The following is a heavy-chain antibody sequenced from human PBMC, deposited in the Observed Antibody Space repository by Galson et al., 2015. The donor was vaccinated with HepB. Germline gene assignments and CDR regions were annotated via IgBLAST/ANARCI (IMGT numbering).Heavy chain of an antibody. CDR3: VASRNY. CDR2: IYTNGNI. J-gene: IGHJ4*02. D-gene: IGHD1-14*01. Sequence: SLRLSCAGSGLSVSTNYMSWVRQAPGKGLEWVAVIYTNGNIFYSDSVKGRFTMSRQFSKDAVYLQLNNVRPEDSALYYCVASRNYWGQGVLVTVSS. V-gene: IGHV3-53*04. CDR1: GLSVSTNY.